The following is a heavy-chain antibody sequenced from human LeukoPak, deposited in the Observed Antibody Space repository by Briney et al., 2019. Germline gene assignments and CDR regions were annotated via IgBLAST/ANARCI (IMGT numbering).Heavy chain of an antibody. CDR3: AKDGYGNYTDAFDI. CDR2: ISYDGSNK. V-gene: IGHV3-30*04. CDR1: GFTFSSYA. J-gene: IGHJ3*02. Sequence: GGSLRLSCAASGFTFSSYAMLWVRQAPGKGLEWVAVISYDGSNKYYADSVKGRFTISRDNSKNTLYLQMNSLRAEDTAVYYCAKDGYGNYTDAFDIWGQGTMVTVSA. D-gene: IGHD5-24*01.